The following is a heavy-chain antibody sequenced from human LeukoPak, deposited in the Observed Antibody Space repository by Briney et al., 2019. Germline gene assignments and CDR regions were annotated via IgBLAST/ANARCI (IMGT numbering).Heavy chain of an antibody. V-gene: IGHV3-23*01. CDR1: GFTFSSYA. D-gene: IGHD3-22*01. J-gene: IGHJ4*02. Sequence: PGGSLRLSCAASGFTFSSYAMHWVRQAPGKGLEWVSAISGSGGSTYYADSVKGRFTISRDNSKNTLYLQMNSLRAEDTAVYYCAKHNDYYDSSGYSENDYWGQGTLVTVSS. CDR2: ISGSGGST. CDR3: AKHNDYYDSSGYSENDY.